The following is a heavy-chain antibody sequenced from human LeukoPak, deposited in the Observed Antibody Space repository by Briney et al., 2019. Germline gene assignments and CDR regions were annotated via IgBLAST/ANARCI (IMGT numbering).Heavy chain of an antibody. CDR1: NGSITRSSYY. D-gene: IGHD5-12*01. J-gene: IGHJ4*02. V-gene: IGHV4-39*02. Sequence: PSETLSLTCTVSNGSITRSSYYWGWIRQPPGKGLEWIGSIYYSGSTYYNPPLKSRVTISIGTSKNNFSLQLNSVTAADTALYYCASAGSSGYDFDSWGQGTLVTVSS. CDR3: ASAGSSGYDFDS. CDR2: IYYSGST.